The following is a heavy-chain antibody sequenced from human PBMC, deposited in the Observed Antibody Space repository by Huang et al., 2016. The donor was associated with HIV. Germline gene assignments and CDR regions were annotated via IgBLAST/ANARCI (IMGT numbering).Heavy chain of an antibody. J-gene: IGHJ3*02. CDR1: GGSITCSSYY. V-gene: IGHV4-39*01. Sequence: QLQLQGSGPGLVKPSETLSLTCTVSGGSITCSSYYWGWIRQPPGKGLEWVGSIYYSGSHDYNPSLNSRVTGSVDTSKNQFSLKLSSVTAADTAVYYCARHFSYYDSSGYTPWDAFDIWGQGTMVTVSS. CDR3: ARHFSYYDSSGYTPWDAFDI. D-gene: IGHD3-22*01. CDR2: IYYSGSH.